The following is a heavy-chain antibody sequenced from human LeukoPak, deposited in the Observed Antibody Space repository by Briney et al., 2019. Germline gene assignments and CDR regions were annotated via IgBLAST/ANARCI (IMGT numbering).Heavy chain of an antibody. D-gene: IGHD6-13*01. CDR3: XKGPSSSWYEGWFDP. CDR1: GFTFSSYG. J-gene: IGHJ5*02. CDR2: ISYDGSNK. Sequence: PGRSLRLSCAASGFTFSSYGMHWVRQAPGKGLEWVAVISYDGSNKYYADSVKGRFTISRDNSKNTLYLQMNSLRAEDTAVYYCXKGPSSSWYEGWFDPWGQGTLVTVSS. V-gene: IGHV3-30*18.